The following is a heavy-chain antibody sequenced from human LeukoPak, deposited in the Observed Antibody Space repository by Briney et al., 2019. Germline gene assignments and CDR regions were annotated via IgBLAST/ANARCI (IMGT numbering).Heavy chain of an antibody. CDR1: GFTFGSYA. CDR3: AKFTMIVVVITHFDY. D-gene: IGHD3-22*01. J-gene: IGHJ4*02. V-gene: IGHV3-23*01. CDR2: FSGSGGST. Sequence: GGSLRLSCAAPGFTFGSYAMGWFRQAPGKGLEWVSAFSGSGGSTYYADSVKGRFTISRDNSKNTLYLQMNSLRAEDTAVYYCAKFTMIVVVITHFDYWGQGTLVTVSS.